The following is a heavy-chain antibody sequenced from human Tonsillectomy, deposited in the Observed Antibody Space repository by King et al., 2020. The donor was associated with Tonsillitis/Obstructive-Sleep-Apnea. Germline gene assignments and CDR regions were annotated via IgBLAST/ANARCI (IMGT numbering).Heavy chain of an antibody. CDR3: ARGSGTYLLPVPLFDY. V-gene: IGHV3-23*04. CDR2: ISDTGGDT. Sequence: VQLVESGGGLVQPGGSLRLSCAASGFTFSSHAMTWVRQAPGKGLEWVSLISDTGGDTYYADSVKGRFTISRDNSKKTLYLQMNSLRAEDTAVYYCARGSGTYLLPVPLFDYWGQGTLVTVSS. D-gene: IGHD3-10*01. J-gene: IGHJ4*02. CDR1: GFTFSSHA.